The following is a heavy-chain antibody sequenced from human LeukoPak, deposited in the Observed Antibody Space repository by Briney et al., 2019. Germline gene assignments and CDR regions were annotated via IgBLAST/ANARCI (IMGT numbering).Heavy chain of an antibody. Sequence: GASVKVSCRVSGYTLTDVSLHWVRQATGQGLEWMGWMSPNSGNTGYAQKFQGRVTMTRDTSIGTAYLELSSLKSEDTAVYYCARTPPNWGADYWGQGTLVTVSS. D-gene: IGHD7-27*01. CDR3: ARTPPNWGADY. V-gene: IGHV1-8*02. CDR1: GYTLTDVS. J-gene: IGHJ4*02. CDR2: MSPNSGNT.